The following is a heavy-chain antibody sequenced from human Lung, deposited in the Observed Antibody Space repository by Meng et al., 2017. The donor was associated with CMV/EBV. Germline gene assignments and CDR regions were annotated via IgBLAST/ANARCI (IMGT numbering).Heavy chain of an antibody. Sequence: GESLKISCVSSGFTFSSYGMHWVRQAPGKGLEWVAYIRYVGSNEYYVDSVKGRFTISRDNSKNTLYLQMSSLRAEDTAVYYCAKDRVYSSRYSAMDVWGQGTTVTVSS. CDR1: GFTFSSYG. D-gene: IGHD5-12*01. CDR3: AKDRVYSSRYSAMDV. J-gene: IGHJ6*02. V-gene: IGHV3-30*02. CDR2: IRYVGSNE.